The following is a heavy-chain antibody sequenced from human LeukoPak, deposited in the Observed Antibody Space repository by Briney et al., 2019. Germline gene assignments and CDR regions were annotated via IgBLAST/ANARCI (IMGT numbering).Heavy chain of an antibody. D-gene: IGHD3-3*01. Sequence: PGGSLRLSCAASGFTFDDYAMHWVRQAPGKGLEWVSGISWNSGSIGYADPVKGRFTISRDNAKNSLYLQMNSLRAEDTALYYCAKGRRFLEWWDSFDYWGQGTLVTVSS. CDR2: ISWNSGSI. J-gene: IGHJ4*02. CDR1: GFTFDDYA. V-gene: IGHV3-9*01. CDR3: AKGRRFLEWWDSFDY.